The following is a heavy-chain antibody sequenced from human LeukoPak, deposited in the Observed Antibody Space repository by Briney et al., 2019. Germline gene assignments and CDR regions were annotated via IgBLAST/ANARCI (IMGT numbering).Heavy chain of an antibody. V-gene: IGHV1-2*02. J-gene: IGHJ1*01. CDR1: GYSFSDHY. Sequence: GASVTVSCKAPGYSFSDHYIHWVRQAPGQGREWMGWISPHNGDTNDEQIFQGRLTLTRETSISTVYMEVSRLRSDDAAVYYCAREGTVRELDYWGQGTLVTVSS. CDR3: AREGTVRELDY. D-gene: IGHD3/OR15-3a*01. CDR2: ISPHNGDT.